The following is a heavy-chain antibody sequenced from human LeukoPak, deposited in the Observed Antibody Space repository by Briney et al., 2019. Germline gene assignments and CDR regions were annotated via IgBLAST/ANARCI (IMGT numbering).Heavy chain of an antibody. V-gene: IGHV3-23*01. D-gene: IGHD3-3*01. J-gene: IGHJ4*02. CDR1: GFRFSSYA. CDR2: ISGSGGST. Sequence: GGSLRLSCGASGFRFSSYAMSWVRQAPGKGLEWVSSISGSGGSTYYTDSVKGQFAISRDNSKSTLYLQMNSLGTDDTALYYCVKGGQNYDFWRFDYWGQGTLVTASS. CDR3: VKGGQNYDFWRFDY.